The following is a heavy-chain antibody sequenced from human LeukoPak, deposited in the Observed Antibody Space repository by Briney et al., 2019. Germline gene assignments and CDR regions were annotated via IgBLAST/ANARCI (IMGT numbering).Heavy chain of an antibody. Sequence: GGSLRLSCAASGFTFSTYSMNWVRQAPGKGLEWVGRIKSKTDGGTIDYAAPVKGRFTISRDDSKNTLYLQMNSLKSEDTAVYYCSSLAMIRGVMPFDYWGQGTLVTVSS. J-gene: IGHJ4*02. V-gene: IGHV3-15*01. CDR1: GFTFSTYS. CDR2: IKSKTDGGTI. D-gene: IGHD3-10*01. CDR3: SSLAMIRGVMPFDY.